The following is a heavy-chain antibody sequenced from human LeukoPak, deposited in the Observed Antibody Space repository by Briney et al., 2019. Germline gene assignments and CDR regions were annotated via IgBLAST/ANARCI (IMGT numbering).Heavy chain of an antibody. CDR3: ARHFPTYYYFDY. Sequence: SETLSLTCAVYGGSFSGYYWSWIRQPPGKGLEWIGEINHSGSTNYNPSLKSRVTISVDTSKNQFSLNLSSVTAADTAVYYCARHFPTYYYFDYWGQGTLVTVSS. V-gene: IGHV4-34*01. J-gene: IGHJ4*02. CDR1: GGSFSGYY. CDR2: INHSGST. D-gene: IGHD3-10*01.